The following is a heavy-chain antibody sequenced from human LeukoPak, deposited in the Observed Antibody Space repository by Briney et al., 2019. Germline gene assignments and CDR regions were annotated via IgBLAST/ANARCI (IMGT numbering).Heavy chain of an antibody. V-gene: IGHV4-34*01. D-gene: IGHD3-3*01. Sequence: SETLSLTCGVYGGSSGGYHWNWIRQPPGKGLEWIGETKHSGFTNYNPSLESRVTISLDTSKNQISLNLRSVTAADTAVYYCAGERRTIFGVVTTRRGMDVWGQGTTVTVSS. J-gene: IGHJ6*02. CDR2: TKHSGFT. CDR3: AGERRTIFGVVTTRRGMDV. CDR1: GGSSGGYH.